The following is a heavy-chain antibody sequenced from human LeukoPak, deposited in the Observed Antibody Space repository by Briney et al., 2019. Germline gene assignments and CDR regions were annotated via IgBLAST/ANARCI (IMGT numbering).Heavy chain of an antibody. CDR1: GGSISSSSYY. D-gene: IGHD4-17*01. CDR2: IYYSGST. V-gene: IGHV4-39*07. CDR3: ASLLTTVTTGWFDP. J-gene: IGHJ5*02. Sequence: PSETLSLTCTVSGGSISSSSYYWGWIRQPPGKGLEWIGSIYYSGSTYYNPSLKSRVTISVDTSKNQFSLKLSSVTAADTAVYYCASLLTTVTTGWFDPWGQGTLVTVSS.